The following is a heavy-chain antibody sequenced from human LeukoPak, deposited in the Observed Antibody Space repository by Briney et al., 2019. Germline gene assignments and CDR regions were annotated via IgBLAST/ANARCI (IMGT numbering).Heavy chain of an antibody. V-gene: IGHV4-4*02. CDR1: DGSISSTNW. Sequence: SETLSLTCAVSDGSISSTNWWSWVRQPPGKGLEWIGEIYHSGSTNYNPSLKSRVTISVDKSKNQFSLNLSSVTAADTAVYYCARHNWNDNWFDPWGQGTLVTVSS. D-gene: IGHD1-20*01. CDR2: IYHSGST. CDR3: ARHNWNDNWFDP. J-gene: IGHJ5*02.